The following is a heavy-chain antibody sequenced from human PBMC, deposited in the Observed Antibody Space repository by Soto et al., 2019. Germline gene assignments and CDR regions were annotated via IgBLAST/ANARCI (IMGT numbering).Heavy chain of an antibody. CDR2: IYYSGNA. CDR1: GGSITSYY. Sequence: SETLSLTCTVSGGSITSYYWSWIRQPPGKGLEWIGHIYYSGNANYNPSLKSRVTISVDTSKNQFSLNLRSVTVTDTAVYYCARRQVWFDYWGQGTQVT. D-gene: IGHD2-8*01. J-gene: IGHJ4*02. CDR3: ARRQVWFDY. V-gene: IGHV4-59*08.